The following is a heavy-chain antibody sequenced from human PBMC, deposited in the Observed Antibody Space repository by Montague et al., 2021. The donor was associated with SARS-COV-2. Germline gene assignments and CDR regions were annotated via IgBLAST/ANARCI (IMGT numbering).Heavy chain of an antibody. Sequence: CAISGDSVSSQGAAWNWIRQSPSRGLEWLGRTYYRSQWYEDYAVSVKGRITIKPDTSKNQFSLHLESVSPDDTALYYCARGAYHDLYYYYHGMDVWGRRTTVSVSS. D-gene: IGHD2-2*01. J-gene: IGHJ6*02. V-gene: IGHV6-1*01. CDR1: GDSVSSQGAA. CDR3: ARGAYHDLYYYYHGMDV. CDR2: TYYRSQWYE.